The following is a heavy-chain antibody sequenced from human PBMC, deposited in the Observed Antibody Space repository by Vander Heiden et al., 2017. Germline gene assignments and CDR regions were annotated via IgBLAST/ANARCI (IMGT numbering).Heavy chain of an antibody. D-gene: IGHD3-3*01. CDR3: ARDWYDFWSGYYFDP. CDR2: ISAYNGNT. J-gene: IGHJ5*02. Sequence: QVQLAHSGAEVKKPRASVNVSCKASGYTFTSYGITWVRQAPGQGLEWMGWISAYNGNTNYAQKLQGRVTMTTDTSTNTAYMELRSLRSDDTAVYYCARDWYDFWSGYYFDPWGQGTLVTVSS. V-gene: IGHV1-18*01. CDR1: GYTFTSYG.